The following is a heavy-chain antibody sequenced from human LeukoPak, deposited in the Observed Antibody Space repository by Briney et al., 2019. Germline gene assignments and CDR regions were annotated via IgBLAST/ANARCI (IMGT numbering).Heavy chain of an antibody. CDR2: ISGYNAKT. D-gene: IGHD1-26*01. CDR3: ARGWSGSYYSHYYYMDV. V-gene: IGHV1-18*01. J-gene: IGHJ6*03. CDR1: GYTFTSYG. Sequence: ASVKVSCKTSGYTFTSYGISWVRQAPGQGLEWMGWISGYNAKTNYLQKFQGRVTMTIDTSTTTVYMELRSLRSDDTAVYYCARGWSGSYYSHYYYMDVWGKGTTVTVSS.